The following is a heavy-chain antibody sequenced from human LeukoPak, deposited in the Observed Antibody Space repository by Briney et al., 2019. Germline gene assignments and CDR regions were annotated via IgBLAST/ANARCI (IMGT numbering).Heavy chain of an antibody. CDR1: GGSLSNYY. J-gene: IGHJ4*02. Sequence: SETLSLTCTVSGGSLSNYYWNWIRQPPGKGLEWIAYIYYSGSTNYNPSLKSRVTISLDTSKNQFSLKLSSVTTADTAVYYCARMPDILTGLDSWGQGTLVTVSS. V-gene: IGHV4-59*01. D-gene: IGHD3-9*01. CDR3: ARMPDILTGLDS. CDR2: IYYSGST.